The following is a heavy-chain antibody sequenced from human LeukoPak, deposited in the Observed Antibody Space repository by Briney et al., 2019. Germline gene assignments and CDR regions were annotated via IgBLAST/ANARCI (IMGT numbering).Heavy chain of an antibody. CDR3: ARGLRYCSGGSCYSWSDP. J-gene: IGHJ5*02. CDR1: GYTFTDYY. CDR2: INPKSGGT. Sequence: ASVKVSCKASGYTFTDYYMHWVRQAPGQGLEWMGWINPKSGGTKYAQKFQGRVTMTRDTSISTAYMELSRLRSDDTAVYYCARGLRYCSGGSCYSWSDPWGQGTLVTVSS. V-gene: IGHV1-2*02. D-gene: IGHD2-15*01.